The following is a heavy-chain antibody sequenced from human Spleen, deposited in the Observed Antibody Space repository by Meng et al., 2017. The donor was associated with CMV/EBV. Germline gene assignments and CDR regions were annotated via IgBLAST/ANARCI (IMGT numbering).Heavy chain of an antibody. CDR2: IIPIFGTA. Sequence: SVKVSCKASGGTFSSYAISWVRQAPGQGLEWMGGIIPIFGTANYAQKFQGRVTITTDESTSTAYMELSSLRSEDTAVYYCARAVLAFQLPPAGYNWFDPWGQGTLVTVSS. D-gene: IGHD2-2*01. CDR3: ARAVLAFQLPPAGYNWFDP. V-gene: IGHV1-69*05. J-gene: IGHJ5*02. CDR1: GGTFSSYA.